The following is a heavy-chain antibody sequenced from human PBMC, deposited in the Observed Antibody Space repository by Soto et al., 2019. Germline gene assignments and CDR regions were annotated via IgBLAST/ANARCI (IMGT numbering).Heavy chain of an antibody. CDR3: AREPCGGDCYGYYYHGMDV. Sequence: QVQLQESGPGLVKPSQTLSLTCSVSGGSISSGGYYWSWIRQHPGKGLEWIAYIYYSGSTYYNPSLKSRVTISVDTSKTQFSLKLSSVTAADTAMYYCAREPCGGDCYGYYYHGMDVWGQGTTVTVSS. D-gene: IGHD2-21*02. V-gene: IGHV4-31*03. CDR2: IYYSGST. CDR1: GGSISSGGYY. J-gene: IGHJ6*02.